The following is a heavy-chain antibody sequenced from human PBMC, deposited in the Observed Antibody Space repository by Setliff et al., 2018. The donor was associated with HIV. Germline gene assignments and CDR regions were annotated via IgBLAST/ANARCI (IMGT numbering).Heavy chain of an antibody. Sequence: PSETLSLTCAVYGGSVSGHYWGWFRQPPGKGLEWIGEITPSGATNYLPSLKSRVTMSLDTSKNQFSLKMTSVTAAYTALYYCSNWNTTIDEDAWGQGTLVTVSS. V-gene: IGHV4-34*01. CDR3: SNWNTTIDEDA. CDR1: GGSVSGHY. D-gene: IGHD5-18*01. CDR2: ITPSGAT. J-gene: IGHJ5*02.